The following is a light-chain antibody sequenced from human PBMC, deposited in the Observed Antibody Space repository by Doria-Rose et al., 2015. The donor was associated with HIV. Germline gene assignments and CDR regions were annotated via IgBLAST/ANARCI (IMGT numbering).Light chain of an antibody. CDR1: QSVSANY. CDR3: HQYASSRT. J-gene: IGKJ1*01. V-gene: IGKV3-20*01. Sequence: TQSPGTLSLSPDDRATLSCRASQSVSANYLDWYQQRPGQSPRLLIYGASSRATDIPDRFSGSGSGTDFTLTISRLEPEDFAVYYCHQYASSRTFGQGTKVEIK. CDR2: GAS.